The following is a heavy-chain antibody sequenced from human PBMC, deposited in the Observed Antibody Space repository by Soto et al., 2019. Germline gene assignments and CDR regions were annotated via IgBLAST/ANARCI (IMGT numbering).Heavy chain of an antibody. V-gene: IGHV6-1*01. J-gene: IGHJ4*02. CDR3: AREGSASVTTIDF. D-gene: IGHD3-10*01. CDR2: TYYRSRWYK. CDR1: GDSVSSNSAA. Sequence: QLQQSGPGLVKPSQTLSLTCAISGDSVSSNSAAWNWIRQSPSRGLEWLGRTYYRSRWYKDYAESVKSRITINPDTSKNQVSLQLTSVTPEDTAVYYCAREGSASVTTIDFWGQGTLVTVSS.